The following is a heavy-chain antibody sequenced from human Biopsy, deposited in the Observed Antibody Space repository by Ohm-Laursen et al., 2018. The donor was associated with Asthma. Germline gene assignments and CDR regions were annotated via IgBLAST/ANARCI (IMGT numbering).Heavy chain of an antibody. CDR2: ISYDGSNK. CDR1: GFTSSSYG. D-gene: IGHD3-16*02. Sequence: SLRLSCAASGFTSSSYGMYWVRQAPGKGLEWVAVISYDGSNKYYADSVKGRFTISRDNSKNTLYLQMNSLRAEDTAVYYCARDLHPTNHLGELSEGFDYWGQGTLVTVSS. CDR3: ARDLHPTNHLGELSEGFDY. J-gene: IGHJ4*02. V-gene: IGHV3-30*03.